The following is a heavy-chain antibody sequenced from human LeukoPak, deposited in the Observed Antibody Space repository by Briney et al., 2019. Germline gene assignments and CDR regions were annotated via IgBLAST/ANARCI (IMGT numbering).Heavy chain of an antibody. CDR3: ARSYQWLTTYAFDI. Sequence: ASVKVSCKASGYTFTSYGISWVRQAPGQGLEWMGWISPNSGGTHFVQRFQDRVTMTRDTSISTAYMELSSLRSDDTAVYYCARSYQWLTTYAFDIWGQGTMVTVSS. CDR1: GYTFTSYG. V-gene: IGHV1-2*02. CDR2: ISPNSGGT. D-gene: IGHD6-19*01. J-gene: IGHJ3*02.